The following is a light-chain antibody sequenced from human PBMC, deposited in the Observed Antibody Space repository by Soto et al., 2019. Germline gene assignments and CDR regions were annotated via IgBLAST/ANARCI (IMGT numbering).Light chain of an antibody. CDR3: HQRSNWPPGT. Sequence: EIVLTQSPATLSLSPGERATLSCRASQGVSSYLAWYQQKPGQAPRLLIYDASNRATGIPARFSGSGSGTDFTLTISSLEPEDFAVYFCHQRSNWPPGTFGPGTKVDIK. V-gene: IGKV3-11*01. CDR2: DAS. CDR1: QGVSSY. J-gene: IGKJ3*01.